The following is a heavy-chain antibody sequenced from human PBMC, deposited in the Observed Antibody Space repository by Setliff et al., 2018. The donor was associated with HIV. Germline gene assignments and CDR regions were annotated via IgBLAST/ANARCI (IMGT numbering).Heavy chain of an antibody. CDR3: AVVNKVTDFEY. J-gene: IGHJ4*02. D-gene: IGHD2-21*01. CDR2: IIPLFGSA. Sequence: SVKVSCKTSGGTFSSYSITWVRQAPGQGLEWLGGIIPLFGSADYAQRFQGRVTITADESTSTAYMELTSLRSEDTAMYYCAVVNKVTDFEYWGQGTLVTVSS. V-gene: IGHV1-69*13. CDR1: GGTFSSYS.